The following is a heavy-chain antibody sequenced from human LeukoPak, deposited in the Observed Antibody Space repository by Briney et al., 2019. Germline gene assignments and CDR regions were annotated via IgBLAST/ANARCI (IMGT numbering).Heavy chain of an antibody. J-gene: IGHJ4*02. CDR2: IYYSGST. CDR1: GGSISSCY. D-gene: IGHD6-19*01. Sequence: SETLSLTCTVSGGSISSCYWSWIRQPPGKGLEWIGYIYYSGSTNYNPSLKSRVTISVDTSKNQFSLKLSPVTAADTAVYYCARTEGYSSGWYLIDWGQGTLVTVSS. CDR3: ARTEGYSSGWYLID. V-gene: IGHV4-59*01.